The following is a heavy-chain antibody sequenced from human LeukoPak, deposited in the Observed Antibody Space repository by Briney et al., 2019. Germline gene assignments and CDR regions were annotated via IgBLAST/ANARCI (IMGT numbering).Heavy chain of an antibody. CDR3: AKDPLDTMRFYYLMDV. V-gene: IGHV3-23*01. D-gene: IGHD3-10*01. CDR1: GFTFSRYA. CDR2: ISGSAVST. Sequence: GGSLRLSCAASGFTFSRYAMSWVRQTPGKGLEWVSTISGSAVSTYYADSVKGRFTISRDNSKKTLYLQMHSLGAEDTAVYYCAKDPLDTMRFYYLMDVWGKGTTVTVSS. J-gene: IGHJ6*03.